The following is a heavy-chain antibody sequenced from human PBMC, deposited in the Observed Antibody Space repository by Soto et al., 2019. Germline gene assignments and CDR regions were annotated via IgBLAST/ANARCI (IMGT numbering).Heavy chain of an antibody. J-gene: IGHJ4*02. CDR2: INAGNGNT. Sequence: QVQLVQSGAEAKKPGASVKVSCKASGCTFTSYAMHWVRQAPGQRLEWMGWINAGNGNTKYSQKFQGRVTITRDTSASTAYMELSSLRSEDTAVYYCARGLNAYYSDYWGQGTLVTVSS. CDR1: GCTFTSYA. V-gene: IGHV1-3*01. CDR3: ARGLNAYYSDY.